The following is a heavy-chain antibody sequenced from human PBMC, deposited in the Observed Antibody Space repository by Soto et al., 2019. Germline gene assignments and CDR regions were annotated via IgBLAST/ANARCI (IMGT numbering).Heavy chain of an antibody. V-gene: IGHV3-30*18. D-gene: IGHD3-3*01. CDR3: AKGPRGGYYSPSFDY. J-gene: IGHJ4*02. Sequence: PGGSLRLSCAASGFTFSSYDMHWVRQAPGKGLEWVAVISYDGSNKYYADSVKGRFTISRDNSKNMLYLQMNSLRAEDTAVYYCAKGPRGGYYSPSFDYWGQGTLVTVSS. CDR1: GFTFSSYD. CDR2: ISYDGSNK.